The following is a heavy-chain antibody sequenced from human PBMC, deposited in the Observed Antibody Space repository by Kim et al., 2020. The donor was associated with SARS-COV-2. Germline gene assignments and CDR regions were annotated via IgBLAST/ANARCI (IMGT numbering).Heavy chain of an antibody. J-gene: IGHJ4*02. D-gene: IGHD6-13*01. CDR2: IVVGSGNT. CDR3: AAKYSSSWYLFDY. V-gene: IGHV1-58*01. CDR1: GFTFTSSA. Sequence: SVKVSCKASGFTFTSSAVQWVRQARGQRLEWIGWIVVGSGNTNYAQKFQERVTITRDMSTSTAYMELSSLRSEDTAVYYCAAKYSSSWYLFDYWGQGTLVTASS.